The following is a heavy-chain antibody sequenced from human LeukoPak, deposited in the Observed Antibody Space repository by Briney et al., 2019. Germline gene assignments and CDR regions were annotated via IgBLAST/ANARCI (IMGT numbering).Heavy chain of an antibody. CDR1: GDSVSSNSAA. CDR3: ARDRDYYDSSGPTNQYYFDY. V-gene: IGHV6-1*01. J-gene: IGHJ4*02. Sequence: SQTLSLTCAISGDSVSSNSAAWNWIRQSPSRGLEWLGRTYYRSKWYNDYAVSVKSRITINPDTSKNQFSLQLNSVTPEDTAVYYCARDRDYYDSSGPTNQYYFDYWGQGTLVTVSS. D-gene: IGHD3-22*01. CDR2: TYYRSKWYN.